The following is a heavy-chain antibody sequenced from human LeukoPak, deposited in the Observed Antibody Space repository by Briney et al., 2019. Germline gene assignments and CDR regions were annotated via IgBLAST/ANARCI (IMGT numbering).Heavy chain of an antibody. CDR3: ARLSPDILRFLKWDSIGGFDS. D-gene: IGHD3-3*01. J-gene: IGHJ4*02. CDR2: IYYTGRT. Sequence: SETLSLTCSVSGGSISTSSNYWGWIRQPPGKGLEWIGNIYYTGRTYYNPSLKSRLTISVDTSKNQFSLKLSSVTAADTAIYYCARLSPDILRFLKWDSIGGFDSWGQGTLVTVSS. V-gene: IGHV4-39*01. CDR1: GGSISTSSNY.